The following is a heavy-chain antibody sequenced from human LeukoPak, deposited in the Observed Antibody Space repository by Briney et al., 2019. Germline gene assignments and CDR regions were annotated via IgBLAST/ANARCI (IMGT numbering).Heavy chain of an antibody. CDR2: ISYIGST. V-gene: IGHV4-59*01. CDR1: GGSISSYF. CDR3: AGGSVEARNYYYYMDV. D-gene: IGHD3-10*01. J-gene: IGHJ6*03. Sequence: SETLPLTCTVSGGSISSYFWTWIRQPPGKGLEWIGYISYIGSTNYNPSLKSRVTMSVDTSKNQFSLKLSSVTAADTAVYYCAGGSVEARNYYYYMDVWGKGTTVTVSS.